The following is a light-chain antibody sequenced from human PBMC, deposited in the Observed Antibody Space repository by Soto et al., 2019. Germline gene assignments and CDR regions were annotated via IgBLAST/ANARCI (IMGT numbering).Light chain of an antibody. V-gene: IGLV1-44*01. J-gene: IGLJ3*02. CDR1: SSNIGSNA. CDR2: SDD. Sequence: QSVLTQPPSASGTPGQRVTISCSGGSSNIGSNAVSWYQHFPGTAPQVLIYSDDQRPSGVPDRFSGSKSGTSASLAISGLQADDEADYFCAAWGDSLNTWVFGGGTQLTVL. CDR3: AAWGDSLNTWV.